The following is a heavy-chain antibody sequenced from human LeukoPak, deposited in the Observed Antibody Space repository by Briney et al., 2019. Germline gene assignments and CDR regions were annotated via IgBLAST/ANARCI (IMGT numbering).Heavy chain of an antibody. V-gene: IGHV1-18*01. CDR2: ISAYNGNT. CDR1: GYTFTSYG. J-gene: IGHJ3*02. D-gene: IGHD2-15*01. CDR3: ARAGGGSSHSFDI. Sequence: GASVTVSCTASGYTFTSYGINWVRQAPGQGLEWMGWISAYNGNTNYAQKLQGRVTMTTDTSTSTAYKELRSLKSDDTAVYYCARAGGGSSHSFDIWGQGTMVTVSS.